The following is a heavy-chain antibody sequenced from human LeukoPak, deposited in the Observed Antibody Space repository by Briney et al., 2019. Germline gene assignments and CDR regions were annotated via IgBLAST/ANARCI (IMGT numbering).Heavy chain of an antibody. Sequence: ASVRVSCRTSGYTFSNFAMHWVRQAPGQRLEWMGYINGGSTNTQCSQKFQDRVTINRDTSARTAYVELSSLRSEDTAVYYCARGTDSGSWIIDYWGQGTLLTVSS. D-gene: IGHD1-26*01. CDR1: GYTFSNFA. CDR2: INGGSTNT. V-gene: IGHV1-3*01. J-gene: IGHJ4*02. CDR3: ARGTDSGSWIIDY.